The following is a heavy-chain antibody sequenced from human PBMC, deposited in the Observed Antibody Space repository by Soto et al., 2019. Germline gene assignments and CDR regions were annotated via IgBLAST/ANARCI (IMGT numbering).Heavy chain of an antibody. CDR3: ATMYYYDSSGYYYKGAPDI. J-gene: IGHJ3*02. CDR1: GGTFSSYA. CDR2: IIPIFGTA. V-gene: IGHV1-69*05. Sequence: QVQLVQSGAEVKKPGSSVKVSCKASGGTFSSYAISWVRQAPGQGLEWMGGIIPIFGTANYAQKFQGRVTITPDESTSTAYMELSSLRSEDTAVYYCATMYYYDSSGYYYKGAPDIWGQGTMVTVSS. D-gene: IGHD3-22*01.